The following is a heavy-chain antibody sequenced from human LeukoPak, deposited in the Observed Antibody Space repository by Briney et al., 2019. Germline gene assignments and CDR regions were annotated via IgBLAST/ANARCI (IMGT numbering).Heavy chain of an antibody. D-gene: IGHD1-26*01. J-gene: IGHJ4*02. V-gene: IGHV3-66*01. CDR2: IYSGGST. CDR1: GFTISSNY. CDR3: ARELYSGSYYFFDY. Sequence: GGSLRLSCAASGFTISSNYMSWVRQAPGKGLEWVSVIYSGGSTYYTDSVKGGFTISRDNSKNTLYLQMNSLRAEDTAVYYCARELYSGSYYFFDYWGQGTLVTVSS.